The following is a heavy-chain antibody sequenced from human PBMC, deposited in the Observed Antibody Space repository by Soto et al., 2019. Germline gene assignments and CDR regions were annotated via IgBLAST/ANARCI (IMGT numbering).Heavy chain of an antibody. CDR1: GYTFTSYG. CDR2: ISAYNGNK. D-gene: IGHD6-6*01. Sequence: QVQLVQSGAEVKKPGASVKVSCKASGYTFTSYGISWVRQAPGQGLEWMGWISAYNGNKNYAQKLQGRVTMTTDTSTSTAYMELRSLRSDDTAVYYCARDRGRIAARLGVDYFDYWGQGTLVTVSS. V-gene: IGHV1-18*04. CDR3: ARDRGRIAARLGVDYFDY. J-gene: IGHJ4*02.